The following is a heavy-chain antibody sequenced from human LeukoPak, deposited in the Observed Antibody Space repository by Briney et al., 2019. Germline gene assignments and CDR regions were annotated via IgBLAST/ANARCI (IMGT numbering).Heavy chain of an antibody. CDR3: AKVPEDYYDSSGYYGGTFYFDY. CDR2: ISGSGGST. V-gene: IGHV3-23*01. J-gene: IGHJ4*02. D-gene: IGHD3-22*01. CDR1: EFTFSSYG. Sequence: GGSLRLSCAASEFTFSSYGMHWVRQAPGKGLEWVSAISGSGGSTYYADSVKGRFTISRDNSKNTLYLQMNSLRAEDTAVYYCAKVPEDYYDSSGYYGGTFYFDYWGQGTLVTVSS.